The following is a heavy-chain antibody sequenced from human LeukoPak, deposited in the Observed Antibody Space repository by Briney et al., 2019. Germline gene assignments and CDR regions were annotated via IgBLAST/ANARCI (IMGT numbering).Heavy chain of an antibody. CDR1: GGSISSSSYY. Sequence: PSETLSLTCTVSGGSISSSSYYWGWIRQPPGKGLEWIGSIYYSGSTYYNPSLKSRVTISVDTPKNQFSLKLSSVTAADTAVYYCARHGVTYYYGSGRMNWFDSWGQGTLVTVSS. CDR3: ARHGVTYYYGSGRMNWFDS. J-gene: IGHJ5*01. D-gene: IGHD3-10*01. V-gene: IGHV4-39*01. CDR2: IYYSGST.